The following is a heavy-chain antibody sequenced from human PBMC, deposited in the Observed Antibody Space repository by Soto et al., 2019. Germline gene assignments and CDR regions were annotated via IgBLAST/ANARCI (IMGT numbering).Heavy chain of an antibody. CDR1: GFTFSSYG. J-gene: IGHJ4*02. CDR3: APWFGAFDY. V-gene: IGHV3-30*03. Sequence: QVQLVESGGGVVQPGRSLRLSCAASGFTFSSYGMHWVRQAPGKGLEWVAVISYDGNNKYYADSVKGRFTISRDNSKNTLYLQMNRLRAEDTAVYYCAPWFGAFDYWGQGTLVTVSS. D-gene: IGHD3-10*01. CDR2: ISYDGNNK.